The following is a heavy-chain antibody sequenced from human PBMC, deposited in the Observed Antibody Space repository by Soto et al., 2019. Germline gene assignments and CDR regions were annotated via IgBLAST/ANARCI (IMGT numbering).Heavy chain of an antibody. V-gene: IGHV3-48*03. CDR3: ARSPVPYCSSTSCYGMDV. CDR1: GFTFRSFE. Sequence: DVQLVESGGGLVQPGGSLKLSCAVSGFTFRSFEMNWVRQAPGKGLEWVAYIGSSGSSIYYTDSVRGRFSISRDNAKNTLYLQMNSLRAEDTAVYYCARSPVPYCSSTSCYGMDVWGQGTTVTVSS. CDR2: IGSSGSSI. D-gene: IGHD2-2*01. J-gene: IGHJ6*02.